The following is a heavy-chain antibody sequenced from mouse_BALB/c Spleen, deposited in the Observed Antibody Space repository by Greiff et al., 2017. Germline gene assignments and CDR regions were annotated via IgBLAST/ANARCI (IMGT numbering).Heavy chain of an antibody. Sequence: QVQLQQSGAELVRPGVSLKISCKGSGYTFTDYAMHWVKQSHAKSLEWIGVISTYYGDASYNQKFKGKATMTVDKSSSTAYMELARLTSEDSAIYYCARSLNGYPYAMDYWGQGTSVTVSS. J-gene: IGHJ4*01. D-gene: IGHD2-2*01. V-gene: IGHV1S137*01. CDR1: GYTFTDYA. CDR2: ISTYYGDA. CDR3: ARSLNGYPYAMDY.